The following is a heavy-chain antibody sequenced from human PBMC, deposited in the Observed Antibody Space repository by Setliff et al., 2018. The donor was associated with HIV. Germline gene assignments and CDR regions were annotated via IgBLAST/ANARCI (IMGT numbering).Heavy chain of an antibody. V-gene: IGHV1-69*13. J-gene: IGHJ6*03. CDR2: FIPIFGTS. CDR1: GDTGDTLSSYA. Sequence: SVKVSCKASGDTGDTLSSYAISWVRQAPGQGLEWMGRFIPIFGTSDFAQRFQGRVTFTADESTSTAYMELSSVTAADTALYYCARVSPPPDNYFYYYMDVWGKGTTVTVSS. CDR3: ARVSPPPDNYFYYYMDV. D-gene: IGHD3-9*01.